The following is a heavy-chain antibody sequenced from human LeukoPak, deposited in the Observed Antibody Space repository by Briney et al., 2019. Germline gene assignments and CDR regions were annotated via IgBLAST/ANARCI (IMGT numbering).Heavy chain of an antibody. D-gene: IGHD6-19*01. CDR2: IDGSGGDT. J-gene: IGHJ4*02. CDR3: AKLSSGWYRSSLDY. Sequence: GGSLRLSCAASGFTFSSYAMSWVRQAPGRGLEWVSTIDGSGGDTYYADSVKGRFTISRDNSRNTLYLQMNSLRAEDTAVYYCAKLSSGWYRSSLDYWGQGTLVTVSS. CDR1: GFTFSSYA. V-gene: IGHV3-23*01.